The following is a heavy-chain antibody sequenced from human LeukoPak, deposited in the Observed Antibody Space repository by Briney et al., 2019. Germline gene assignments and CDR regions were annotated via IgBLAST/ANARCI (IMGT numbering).Heavy chain of an antibody. CDR2: ISYDGSNK. CDR1: GFTFSSYA. V-gene: IGHV3-30-3*01. J-gene: IGHJ4*02. Sequence: PGGSLRLSCAASGFTFSSYAMHWVRQAPGKGLEWVAVISYDGSNKYYADSVKGRFTISRDNSKNTLYLQMNSLRAEDTAVYFCARDPGYDFWSGYYTDWGQGTLVTVSS. CDR3: ARDPGYDFWSGYYTD. D-gene: IGHD3-3*01.